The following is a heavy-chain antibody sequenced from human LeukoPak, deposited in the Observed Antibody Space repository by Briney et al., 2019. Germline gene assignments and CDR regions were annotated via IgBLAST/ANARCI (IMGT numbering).Heavy chain of an antibody. J-gene: IGHJ5*02. CDR3: AREERQYSYGSGSYYPSSFNNWFDP. D-gene: IGHD3-10*01. Sequence: ASVKVSCKASGYTFTSYYMHWVRQAPGQGLEWMGIINPSGGSTSYAQKFQGRVTMTRDTSTSTVYMELSSLRSEDTAVYYCAREERQYSYGSGSYYPSSFNNWFDPWGQGTLVTVSS. CDR1: GYTFTSYY. V-gene: IGHV1-46*01. CDR2: INPSGGST.